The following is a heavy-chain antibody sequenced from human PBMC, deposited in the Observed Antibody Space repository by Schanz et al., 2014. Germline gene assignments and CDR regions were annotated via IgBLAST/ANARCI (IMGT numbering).Heavy chain of an antibody. J-gene: IGHJ4*02. CDR2: IWYDGSNK. Sequence: QVQLVESGGGVVQPGGSLRLSCEASGFTFKNFGMHWVRQTPGKGLEWMAFIWYDGSNKIYADSVKGRFTISRDNSNNTLFRQMSSLRVEETAIYYCAKDSVLVATGHDYFDYWGQGTLVTVSS. D-gene: IGHD2-21*01. CDR1: GFTFKNFG. V-gene: IGHV3-30*02. CDR3: AKDSVLVATGHDYFDY.